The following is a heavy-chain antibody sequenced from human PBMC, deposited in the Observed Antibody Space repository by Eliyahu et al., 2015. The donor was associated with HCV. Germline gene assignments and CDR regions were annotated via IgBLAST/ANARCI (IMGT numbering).Heavy chain of an antibody. V-gene: IGHV3-43D*04. CDR1: GXXFDDXA. D-gene: IGHD2-15*01. J-gene: IGHJ4*02. CDR2: ISWDGAHT. Sequence: EVQLVESGGVVVQPGGSLRLSXAASGXXFDDXAMHWVRQAPGKGLGWVSLISWDGAHTYSPDSLKGRFTISRDNSKNSLYLQMNSLRPEDTALYYCAKDMTSGGSSLDFWGQGALVTVSS. CDR3: AKDMTSGGSSLDF.